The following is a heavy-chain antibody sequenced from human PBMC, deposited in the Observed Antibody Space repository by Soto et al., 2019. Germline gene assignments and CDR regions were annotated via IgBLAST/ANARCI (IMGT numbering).Heavy chain of an antibody. CDR1: GSSFPKYP. Sequence: PGGSLRLSCAASGSSFPKYPMHWVRQTPDKGLEWVAVISHDGVTKNSADSVKGRFSISRDNSRNTLYLEMNSLRTEDTAMYYCVRCGYRSSWESLDPWGPGTLLTGFS. CDR3: VRCGYRSSWESLDP. D-gene: IGHD6-25*01. V-gene: IGHV3-30-3*01. CDR2: ISHDGVTK. J-gene: IGHJ5*02.